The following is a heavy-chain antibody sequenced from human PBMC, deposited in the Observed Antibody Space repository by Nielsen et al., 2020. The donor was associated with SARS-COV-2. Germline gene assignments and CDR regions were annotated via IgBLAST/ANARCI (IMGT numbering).Heavy chain of an antibody. V-gene: IGHV1-46*01. CDR3: ARDDWSGYFDY. J-gene: IGHJ4*02. D-gene: IGHD3-3*01. CDR1: GYTFTSYY. Sequence: ASVQVSCKASGYTFTSYYMHWVRQAPGQGLEWMGIINPSGGSTSYAQKFQGRVTMTRDTSTSTVYMELSSLRSEDTAVYYCARDDWSGYFDYWGQGTLVTVSS. CDR2: INPSGGST.